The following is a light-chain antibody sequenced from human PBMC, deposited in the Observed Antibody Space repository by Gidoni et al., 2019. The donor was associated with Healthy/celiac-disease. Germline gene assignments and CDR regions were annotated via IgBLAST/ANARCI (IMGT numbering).Light chain of an antibody. CDR2: GAS. J-gene: IGKJ1*01. CDR3: QQYGGSPRT. V-gene: IGKV3-20*01. CDR1: QSVSSSY. Sequence: EIVLTQSSGTLSLSPGERATLSCRASQSVSSSYLAWYQQKPGQAPRLLIYGASSRATGIPDRFSGSGSGTDLTLTISRLEPEDFAVYYCQQYGGSPRTFGQGTKVEIK.